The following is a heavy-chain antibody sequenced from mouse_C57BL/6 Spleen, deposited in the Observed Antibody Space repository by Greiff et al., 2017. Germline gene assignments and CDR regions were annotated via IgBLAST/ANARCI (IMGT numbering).Heavy chain of an antibody. D-gene: IGHD1-1*01. CDR2: IDPANGNT. J-gene: IGHJ1*03. CDR3: AQAAVVADWYFDV. Sequence: VQLKQSVAELVRPGASVKLSCTASGFNIKNTYMHWVKQRPEQGLEWIGRIDPANGNTKYAPKFPGKATITADTSSNTTYLQLSSLTSDDTATDYCAQAAVVADWYFDVWGTGTTVTVSS. CDR1: GFNIKNTY. V-gene: IGHV14-3*01.